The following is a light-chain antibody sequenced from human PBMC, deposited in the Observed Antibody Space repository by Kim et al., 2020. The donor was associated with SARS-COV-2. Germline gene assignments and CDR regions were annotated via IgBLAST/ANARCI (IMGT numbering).Light chain of an antibody. CDR3: QQYDSSSMYT. Sequence: SPGERATLSCRASQSVNSNFLAWYQQRPGQAPRLLIYGASSRATGIPDRFSGSGSGTDFTLTIDRLEPEDFAVYYCQQYDSSSMYTFGQGTKLEI. V-gene: IGKV3-20*01. CDR1: QSVNSNF. J-gene: IGKJ2*01. CDR2: GAS.